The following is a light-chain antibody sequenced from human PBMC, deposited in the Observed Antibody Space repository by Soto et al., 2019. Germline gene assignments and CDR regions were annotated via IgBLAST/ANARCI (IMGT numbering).Light chain of an antibody. Sequence: QSALTQPASVSGSPGQSITISCTGTSSDVGSYNLVSWYQQHPGKAPKLMVYEGTKRPSGVSIRFSGSKSGNTASLTISGLQAEDEADDYCCSSADSSTLWVFGGGTKVTVL. J-gene: IGLJ3*02. CDR1: SSDVGSYNL. V-gene: IGLV2-23*01. CDR3: CSSADSSTLWV. CDR2: EGT.